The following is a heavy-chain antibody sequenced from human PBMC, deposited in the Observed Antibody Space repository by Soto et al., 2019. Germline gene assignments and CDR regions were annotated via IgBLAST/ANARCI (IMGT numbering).Heavy chain of an antibody. V-gene: IGHV1-8*01. Sequence: ASVKVSCKASGYTFTSYDINWVRQATGQGLEWMGWMNPNSGNTGYAQKFQGRVTMTRNTSISTAYMELSSLRSEDTAVYYCARGPGWSSSWYGWFDPWGQGTLVTVSS. CDR3: ARGPGWSSSWYGWFDP. J-gene: IGHJ5*02. CDR2: MNPNSGNT. CDR1: GYTFTSYD. D-gene: IGHD6-13*01.